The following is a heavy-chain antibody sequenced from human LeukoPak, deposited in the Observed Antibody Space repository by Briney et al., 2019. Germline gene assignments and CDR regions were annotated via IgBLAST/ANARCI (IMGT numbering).Heavy chain of an antibody. D-gene: IGHD6-6*01. CDR2: ISSSSSYI. Sequence: GGSLRLSCAASGFTSSSYSMNWVRQAPGKGLEWVSSISSSSSYIYYADSVKGRFTISRDNAKNSLYLQMNSLRAEDTAVYYCARDAGSSSSAYYYYYMDVWGKGTTVTVSS. CDR3: ARDAGSSSSAYYYYYMDV. V-gene: IGHV3-21*01. J-gene: IGHJ6*03. CDR1: GFTSSSYS.